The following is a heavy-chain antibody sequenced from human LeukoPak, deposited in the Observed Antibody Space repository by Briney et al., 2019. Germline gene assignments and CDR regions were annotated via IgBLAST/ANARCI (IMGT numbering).Heavy chain of an antibody. CDR3: ARGYQDYYYYMDV. Sequence: ASVKVSCKPSGYTLTSYCISWVRQAPGQGLEWMGWISAYNGNTNYAQKLQGRVTMTTDTSTSTAYMELRSLRSDDTAVYYCARGYQDYYYYMDVWGKGTTVTVSS. J-gene: IGHJ6*03. CDR2: ISAYNGNT. D-gene: IGHD2-2*01. V-gene: IGHV1-18*01. CDR1: GYTLTSYC.